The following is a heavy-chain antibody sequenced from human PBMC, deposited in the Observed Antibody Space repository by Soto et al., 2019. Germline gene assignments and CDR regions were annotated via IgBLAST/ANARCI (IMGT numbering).Heavy chain of an antibody. J-gene: IGHJ4*02. CDR1: GGSISSSSYY. Sequence: QLQLQESGPGLVKPSETLSLTCTVSGGSISSSSYYWGWIRQPPGKGLEWIGSIYYSGSTYYNPSLKSRVPISVDTSKNQFSLKLSSVTAADTAVYYCARSIQQWLVFFDYWGQGTLVTVSS. CDR2: IYYSGST. V-gene: IGHV4-39*01. D-gene: IGHD6-19*01. CDR3: ARSIQQWLVFFDY.